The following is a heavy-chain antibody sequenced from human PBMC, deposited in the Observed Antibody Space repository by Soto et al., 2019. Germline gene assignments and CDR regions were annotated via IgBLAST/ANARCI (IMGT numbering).Heavy chain of an antibody. CDR1: GYTFTGYG. Sequence: QVQLVQSGTEVKRPGASVKVSCKASGYTFTGYGITWVRQAPGQGLEWMGRINAYNDNTDYAQKFQGRVTLTTVTSTSTAYVALGSLRSEDPAVYYCARRIVSSGCDLAFGGEGTLVTVSS. CDR3: ARRIVSSGCDLAF. CDR2: INAYNDNT. J-gene: IGHJ4*02. V-gene: IGHV1-18*01. D-gene: IGHD2-15*01.